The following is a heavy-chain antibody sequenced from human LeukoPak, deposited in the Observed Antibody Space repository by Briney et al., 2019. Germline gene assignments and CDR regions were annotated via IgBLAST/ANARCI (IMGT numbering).Heavy chain of an antibody. CDR3: AATYYDFWSGYYNFDFDY. CDR1: GGTFSSYT. CDR2: IIPILGIA. V-gene: IGHV1-69*02. Sequence: GSSVKVSCKASGGTFSSYTISWVRQAPGQGLEWMGRIIPILGIANYAQKFQGRVTITADKSTSTAYMELSSLRSEDTAVYYCAATYYDFWSGYYNFDFDYWGQGTLVTVSS. D-gene: IGHD3-3*01. J-gene: IGHJ4*02.